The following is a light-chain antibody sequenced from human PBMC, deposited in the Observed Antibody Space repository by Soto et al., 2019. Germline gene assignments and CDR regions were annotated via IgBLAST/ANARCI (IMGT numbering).Light chain of an antibody. CDR3: ISYTDRQSYL. V-gene: IGLV2-14*03. J-gene: IGLJ1*01. CDR2: AVS. CDR1: SGDIGSYSH. Sequence: QSVLAQPASVSGSPGQSITISCSGTSGDIGSYSHVAWYQQFPGKSPKLMIYAVSDRPPGVSDRFSGSKSGITASLTISGLQTEDEADYYCISYTDRQSYLFXTGTKRTVL.